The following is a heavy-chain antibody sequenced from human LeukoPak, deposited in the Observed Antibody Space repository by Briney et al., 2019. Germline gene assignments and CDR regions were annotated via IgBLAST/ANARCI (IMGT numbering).Heavy chain of an antibody. D-gene: IGHD3-9*01. CDR3: GRNAAYCIDC. CDR2: IYHSGST. J-gene: IGHJ1*01. V-gene: IGHV4-30-2*01. CDR1: GGSISSGGYY. Sequence: SQTLSLTCTVSGGSISSGGYYWSWIRQPPGKGLEWIGYIYHSGSTNYNPSLKSRVTISVDTSNNQFSLKLTSVTAADTAMYYCGRNAAYCIDCWGQGILVTVSS.